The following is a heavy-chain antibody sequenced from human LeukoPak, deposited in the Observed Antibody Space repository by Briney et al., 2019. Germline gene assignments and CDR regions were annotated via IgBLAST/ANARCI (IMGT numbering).Heavy chain of an antibody. J-gene: IGHJ5*02. Sequence: GGSLRLSCAASGFTFSSYSMNWVRQAPGKGLEWVSSISSSSYIYYADSVKGRFTISRDNAKNSLYLQMNSLRAEDTAVYYCARDGMVRGVRWFDPWGQGTLVTVSS. CDR2: ISSSSYI. V-gene: IGHV3-21*01. D-gene: IGHD3-10*01. CDR3: ARDGMVRGVRWFDP. CDR1: GFTFSSYS.